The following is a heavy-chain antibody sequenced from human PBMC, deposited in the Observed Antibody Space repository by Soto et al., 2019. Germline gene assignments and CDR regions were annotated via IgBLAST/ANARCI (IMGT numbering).Heavy chain of an antibody. D-gene: IGHD1-1*01. Sequence: PSETLSLTCAVSGGSIRGHYWWSWVRQTPGKGLEWIGEIYHGGATYYNPSLKSRVTISTDESKNQLSLKLNSVTAADTAVYYCAHQTISYTLDVWGQGTTVTVS. V-gene: IGHV4-4*02. CDR3: AHQTISYTLDV. CDR2: IYHGGAT. CDR1: GGSIRGHYW. J-gene: IGHJ6*02.